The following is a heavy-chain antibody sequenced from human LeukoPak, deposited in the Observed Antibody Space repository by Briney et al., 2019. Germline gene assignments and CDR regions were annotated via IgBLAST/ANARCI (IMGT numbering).Heavy chain of an antibody. CDR1: GFTFSDYW. Sequence: PGGSLRLSCAASGFTFSDYWMGWVRQAPGKGLEWVANINQDGSEKYYVDSVKGRFTISRDNAKNSLYLQMNSLRPEDTAMYYCARVRGGRSWYYYGMDVWGRGTTVTVSS. CDR2: INQDGSEK. V-gene: IGHV3-7*01. CDR3: ARVRGGRSWYYYGMDV. D-gene: IGHD3-16*01. J-gene: IGHJ6*02.